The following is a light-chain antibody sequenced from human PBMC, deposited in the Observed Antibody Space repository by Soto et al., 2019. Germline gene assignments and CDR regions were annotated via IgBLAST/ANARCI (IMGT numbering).Light chain of an antibody. J-gene: IGKJ1*01. CDR3: QQYNNWPRT. V-gene: IGKV3-15*01. CDR1: QSVSSN. CDR2: GAS. Sequence: EIVMTQSPATLSVSPGERATLSCRASQSVSSNLAWYQQKPGQAPRLLIYGASTRATGIPDRFSGSGSGTEFTLNISSLQSEDLAVYYCQQYNNWPRTFGQGSKVEIK.